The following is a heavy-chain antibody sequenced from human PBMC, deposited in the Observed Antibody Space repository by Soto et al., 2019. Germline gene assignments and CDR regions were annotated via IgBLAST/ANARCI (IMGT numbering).Heavy chain of an antibody. CDR2: CTPSSSSI. Sequence: GGSLRLSCAASGFTFKLYTMHWVRQAPGKGLEWVSFCTPSSSSISYADSVEGRFTISRDNARNSLYLQIHNLRAEDTAVYYCARDAASSLDHWGQGTLVTVSS. D-gene: IGHD6-13*01. CDR1: GFTFKLYT. CDR3: ARDAASSLDH. J-gene: IGHJ4*02. V-gene: IGHV3-21*01.